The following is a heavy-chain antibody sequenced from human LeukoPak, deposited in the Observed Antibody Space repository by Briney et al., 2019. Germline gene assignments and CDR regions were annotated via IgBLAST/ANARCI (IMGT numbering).Heavy chain of an antibody. CDR2: IYYSGST. Sequence: SETLSLTCTVSGGSISSYYWSWIRQPPGKGLEWIGYIYYSGSTNYNPSLKSRVTISVDTSKNQFSLNLSSVTAADTAVYYCARGNDILTGYYPFDYWGQGTLVTVSS. V-gene: IGHV4-59*01. D-gene: IGHD3-9*01. CDR3: ARGNDILTGYYPFDY. CDR1: GGSISSYY. J-gene: IGHJ4*02.